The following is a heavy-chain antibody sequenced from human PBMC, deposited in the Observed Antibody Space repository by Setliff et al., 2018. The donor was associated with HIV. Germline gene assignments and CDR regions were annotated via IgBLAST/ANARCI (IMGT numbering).Heavy chain of an antibody. D-gene: IGHD5-12*01. V-gene: IGHV3-23*01. Sequence: GGSLRLSCAASGFYFSIYAMSWVRQAPGKGLEWVSGISGSGGSTYYADSVKGRFTISRDNAKNSLSLQMNSLRAEDTAVYYCATSWRDGYPGDYWGQGTLVTVSS. J-gene: IGHJ4*02. CDR2: ISGSGGST. CDR1: GFYFSIYA. CDR3: ATSWRDGYPGDY.